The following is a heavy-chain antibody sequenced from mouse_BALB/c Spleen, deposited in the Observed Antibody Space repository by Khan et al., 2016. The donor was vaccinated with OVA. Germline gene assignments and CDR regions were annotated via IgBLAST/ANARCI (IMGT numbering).Heavy chain of an antibody. J-gene: IGHJ3*01. CDR1: GYTFTTYW. Sequence: QIQLVQSGAELAKPGASVEMSCKASGYTFTTYWMHWVKQRLGQGLEWIGYIDPSTGYTEYNQKFKDKVTLTADKSSSTAYMQLSSLTPVDSAAYYSTRRRVDGVFAYWGQGTLVTVSA. CDR2: IDPSTGYT. CDR3: TRRRVDGVFAY. D-gene: IGHD1-1*02. V-gene: IGHV1-7*01.